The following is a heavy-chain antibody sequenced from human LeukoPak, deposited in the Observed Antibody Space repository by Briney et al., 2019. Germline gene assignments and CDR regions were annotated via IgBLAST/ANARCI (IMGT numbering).Heavy chain of an antibody. CDR2: IKQDGSEK. J-gene: IGHJ6*02. Sequence: GGSLRLSCAASGFTFSSYWMSWVRQAPGKGLEWVANIKQDGSEKYYVDSVKGRFTISRDNAKNSLYLQMNSLRAEDTAVYYCAKFMGQDYYYYGMDVWGQGTTVTVSS. CDR3: AKFMGQDYYYYGMDV. V-gene: IGHV3-7*03. D-gene: IGHD3-10*01. CDR1: GFTFSSYW.